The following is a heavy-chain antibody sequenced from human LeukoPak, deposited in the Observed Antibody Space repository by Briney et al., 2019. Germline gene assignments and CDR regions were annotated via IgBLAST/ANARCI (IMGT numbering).Heavy chain of an antibody. J-gene: IGHJ4*02. CDR2: ISASGIST. Sequence: GGSLRLSCAASGFTFGSYAMSWVRQAPGKGLEWVSAISASGISTYYADSVKGRFTISRDKSENTLYLRMNSLRAEDTAVYYCAKGYYESAEGHFDHWGQGTLVTVSS. CDR3: AKGYYESAEGHFDH. D-gene: IGHD3-22*01. CDR1: GFTFGSYA. V-gene: IGHV3-23*01.